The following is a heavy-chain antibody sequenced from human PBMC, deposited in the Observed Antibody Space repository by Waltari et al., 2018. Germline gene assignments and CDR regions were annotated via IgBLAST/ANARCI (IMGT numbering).Heavy chain of an antibody. CDR3: ARRQLGGPLDP. V-gene: IGHV1-69*12. CDR1: GGTFGRYA. Sequence: QVHLVQSGAEVKKHGSSVKVSCKASGGTFGRYAITWVRQAPGQGLEWMGGLIPIFGEPNYAQRFQGRVTITADESTSTVYMELSSLKSEDTALYFCARRQLGGPLDPWGQGTLVTVSS. CDR2: LIPIFGEP. D-gene: IGHD1-1*01. J-gene: IGHJ5*02.